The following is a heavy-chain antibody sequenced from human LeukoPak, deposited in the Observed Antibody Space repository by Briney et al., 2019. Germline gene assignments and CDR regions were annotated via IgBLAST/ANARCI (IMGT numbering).Heavy chain of an antibody. J-gene: IGHJ4*02. D-gene: IGHD4-23*01. V-gene: IGHV3-30*18. Sequence: GGSLRLSCAASRFTFSSYGMHWVRQAPGKGLEWVAVISYDGSNKYYADSVKGRFTISRDNSKNTLYLQMNSLRAEDTAVYYCAKDLTVGPFDYWGQGTLVTVSS. CDR1: RFTFSSYG. CDR3: AKDLTVGPFDY. CDR2: ISYDGSNK.